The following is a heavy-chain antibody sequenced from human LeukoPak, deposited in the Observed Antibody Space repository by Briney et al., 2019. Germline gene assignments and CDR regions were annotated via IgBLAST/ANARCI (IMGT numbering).Heavy chain of an antibody. V-gene: IGHV5-51*01. D-gene: IGHD1-26*01. CDR3: ARQVGSGGYARFDS. J-gene: IGHJ5*01. CDR2: IYPGDSDT. CDR1: GNSFINYW. Sequence: GESLKISCKGSGNSFINYWIGWVRQMPGKGLEWMGIIYPGDSDTRYSPAFQGRVTISADESISTASLQWSSLKASDTAMYYCARQVGSGGYARFDSWGQGTLVTVSS.